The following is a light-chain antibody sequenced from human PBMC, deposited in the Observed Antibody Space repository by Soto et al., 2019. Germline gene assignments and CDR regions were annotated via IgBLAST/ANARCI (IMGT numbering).Light chain of an antibody. Sequence: EIVMTQSPATLSVSPGERATLSCRASQSFSINLAWYQQKPGQAPRLLIYGASTRATGIPARFSGSGSGTKFTLTISSLQSEDFAVYYCQQYDNWPRPFGQGTKVDIK. V-gene: IGKV3-15*01. CDR1: QSFSIN. CDR2: GAS. J-gene: IGKJ1*01. CDR3: QQYDNWPRP.